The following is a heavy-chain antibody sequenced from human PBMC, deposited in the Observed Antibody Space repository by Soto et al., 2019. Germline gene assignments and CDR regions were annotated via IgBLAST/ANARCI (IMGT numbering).Heavy chain of an antibody. CDR1: GFTFNSYS. Sequence: EVQLVESGGGLVQMGGSLRLSCAASGFTFNSYSINWVRQAPGRGLEWVSYSSSGSHTIYYADSVKGRFTISSESAQNSLYLQMNSLAAEDTAVYYCARGVGALLYSDFWGQGTLVTVSS. CDR3: ARGVGALLYSDF. D-gene: IGHD1-26*01. J-gene: IGHJ4*02. CDR2: SSSGSHTI. V-gene: IGHV3-48*01.